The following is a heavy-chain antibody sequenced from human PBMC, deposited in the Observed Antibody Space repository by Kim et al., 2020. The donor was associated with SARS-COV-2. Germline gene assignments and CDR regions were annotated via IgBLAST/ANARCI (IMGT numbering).Heavy chain of an antibody. J-gene: IGHJ4*02. V-gene: IGHV3-23*01. Sequence: GGSLRLSCAASGFTFSSYAMSWVRQAPGKGLEWVSAISGSGGSTYYADSVKGRFTISRDNSKNTLYLQMNSLRDEDTAVYYCAKDRKGYSYGYGDYWGQGTLVTVSS. CDR1: GFTFSSYA. CDR3: AKDRKGYSYGYGDY. D-gene: IGHD5-18*01. CDR2: ISGSGGST.